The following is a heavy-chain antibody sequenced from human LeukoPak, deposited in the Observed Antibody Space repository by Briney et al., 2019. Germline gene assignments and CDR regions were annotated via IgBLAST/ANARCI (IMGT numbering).Heavy chain of an antibody. D-gene: IGHD2-21*02. CDR1: GFSFSNYW. J-gene: IGHJ4*02. CDR3: ARGVNGAYYVDY. Sequence: GGSLRLSCTASGFSFSNYWMSWVRQAPGKGLEWVANIKQDGSEKSYVASVMGRFTISRDNAKNSLYLQMNSLRAEDTAVYYCARGVNGAYYVDYWGQGTLVTVSS. CDR2: IKQDGSEK. V-gene: IGHV3-7*01.